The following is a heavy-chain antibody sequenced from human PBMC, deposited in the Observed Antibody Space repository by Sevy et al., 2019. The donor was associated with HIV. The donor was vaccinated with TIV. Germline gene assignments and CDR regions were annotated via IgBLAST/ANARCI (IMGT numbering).Heavy chain of an antibody. CDR1: GYTFTGYY. V-gene: IGHV1-2*06. J-gene: IGHJ4*02. CDR3: ARVIPGSWPDY. CDR2: INPNSGGT. Sequence: ASVKVSCKASGYTFTGYYMHWVRQAPGQGLEWMGRINPNSGGTNYAQKFQGRVTMTRDTSISTAYMELGRLRSDDTAVYYCARVIPGSWPDYWGQGTLVTVSS. D-gene: IGHD3-10*01.